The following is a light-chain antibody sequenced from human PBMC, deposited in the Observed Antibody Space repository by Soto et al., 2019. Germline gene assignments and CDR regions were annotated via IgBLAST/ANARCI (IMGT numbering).Light chain of an antibody. V-gene: IGLV2-14*01. Sequence: QPVLTQPASVSGSPGQSITMSCTGTSSDVGGYKYVSWYQQHPGKAPKLMIYDVSNRPSGVSNRFSGSKSGNTASLTISGLQAEDKADYYCSSYTSGSTLVFGGGTKLTVL. CDR2: DVS. CDR1: SSDVGGYKY. CDR3: SSYTSGSTLV. J-gene: IGLJ2*01.